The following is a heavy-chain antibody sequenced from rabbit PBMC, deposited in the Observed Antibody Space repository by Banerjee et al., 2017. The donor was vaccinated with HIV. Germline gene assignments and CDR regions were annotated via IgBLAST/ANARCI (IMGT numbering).Heavy chain of an antibody. CDR2: T. D-gene: IGHD4-2*01. Sequence: TVYASWAKGRFTISKTSSTTVTLQMTSLTAADTATYFCARGAAGGEFYLPLGMALWGQGTLVTVS. J-gene: IGHJ6*01. V-gene: IGHV1S40*01. CDR3: ARGAAGGEFYLPLGMAL.